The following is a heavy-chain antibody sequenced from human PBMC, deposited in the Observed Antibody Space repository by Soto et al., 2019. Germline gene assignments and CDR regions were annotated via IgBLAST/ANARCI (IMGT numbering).Heavy chain of an antibody. CDR3: ATDVGDGYIFYFEH. D-gene: IGHD5-12*01. CDR1: GYTFTSYG. Sequence: ASVKVSCKASGYTFTSYGISWVRQAPGQGLEWMGWISAYNGNTNYAQKLQGRVTMTTDTSTSTAYMELRSLRSDDPAVYYCATDVGDGYIFYFEHWGQGTLVTVPS. J-gene: IGHJ4*02. V-gene: IGHV1-18*01. CDR2: ISAYNGNT.